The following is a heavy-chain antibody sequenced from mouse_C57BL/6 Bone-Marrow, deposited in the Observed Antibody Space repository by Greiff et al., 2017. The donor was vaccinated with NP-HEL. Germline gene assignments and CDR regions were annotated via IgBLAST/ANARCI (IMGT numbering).Heavy chain of an antibody. CDR3: ARLGQLRLRRNFDY. V-gene: IGHV1-78*01. J-gene: IGHJ2*01. Sequence: VTLMESDAVFVKPGASVQISCKVSGYTFTDHPLHWLTQRPVPGLEWIGYIYPRDGSTKYNEKFKGKATLTADKSSSTAYMQLNSLTSEDSAVYFCARLGQLRLRRNFDYWGQGTTLTVSS. CDR1: GYTFTDHP. CDR2: IYPRDGST. D-gene: IGHD3-2*02.